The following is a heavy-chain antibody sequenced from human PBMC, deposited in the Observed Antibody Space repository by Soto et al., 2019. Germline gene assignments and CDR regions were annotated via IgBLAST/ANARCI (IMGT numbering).Heavy chain of an antibody. V-gene: IGHV1-69*01. CDR2: IIPIFGTA. Sequence: QVQLVQSGAEVKKPGSSVKVSCKASGGTFSSYAISWVRQAPGQGLEWMGGIIPIFGTANYAQKFQGRVTIPADESTSTAYMELSSLRSEDTAVYYCARASGLRLGELSPYSFDYWGQGTLVTVSS. D-gene: IGHD3-16*02. CDR3: ARASGLRLGELSPYSFDY. CDR1: GGTFSSYA. J-gene: IGHJ4*02.